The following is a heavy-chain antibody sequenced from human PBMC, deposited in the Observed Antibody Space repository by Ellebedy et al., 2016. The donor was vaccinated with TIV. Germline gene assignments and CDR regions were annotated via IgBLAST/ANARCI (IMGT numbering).Heavy chain of an antibody. CDR2: IHDFGATT. CDR3: VKGWIHPDY. Sequence: GESLKISCAASGFTFSSQGMSWVRQAPGKGLEWVSSIHDFGATTYYADSVKGQFTISRDNSKNTLYLQMNSLSAEDTALYYCVKGWIHPDYWGQGTLVTVSS. J-gene: IGHJ4*02. CDR1: GFTFSSQG. D-gene: IGHD5-18*01. V-gene: IGHV3-23*01.